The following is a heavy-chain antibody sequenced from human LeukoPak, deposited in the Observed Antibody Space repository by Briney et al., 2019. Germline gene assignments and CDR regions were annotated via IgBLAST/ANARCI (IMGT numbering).Heavy chain of an antibody. J-gene: IGHJ4*02. Sequence: GASVKVSCKASGYTFTSYDINWVRQATGQGLEWMGWINPNSGNTGYAQKFQGRVTMTRNTSISTAYMELSSLRSEDTAVYYCARAPTDLWFGELLFGLGSGFRTNPRIYYFDYLGQGTLVTVSS. V-gene: IGHV1-8*01. CDR2: INPNSGNT. D-gene: IGHD3-10*01. CDR1: GYTFTSYD. CDR3: ARAPTDLWFGELLFGLGSGFRTNPRIYYFDY.